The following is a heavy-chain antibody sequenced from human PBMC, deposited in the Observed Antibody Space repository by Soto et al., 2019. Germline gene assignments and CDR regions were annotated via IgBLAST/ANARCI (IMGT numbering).Heavy chain of an antibody. J-gene: IGHJ1*01. Sequence: GGSLRLSCAASGFIVNNIFMTWVRQAPGKGPEWLSTTSSDDNTYYADSVKGRFTISRDSSKNTLYLQMNSLRAEDTAVYHCARDILGGSYDFSHGGQGTLVTVSS. V-gene: IGHV3-66*01. D-gene: IGHD3-3*01. CDR3: ARDILGGSYDFSH. CDR1: GFIVNNIF. CDR2: TSSDDNT.